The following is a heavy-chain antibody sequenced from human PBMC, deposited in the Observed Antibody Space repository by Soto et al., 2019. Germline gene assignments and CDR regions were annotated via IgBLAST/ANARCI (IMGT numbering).Heavy chain of an antibody. Sequence: SETLSLTCTVSGGSMSPYYWSWIRQAPGVGLEWIAYVYYSGYTHYNPSLKSRVTISVDTSKNQLSLKLTSVTAADTAVYYCARAHYGDYGYGMDVWGQGTTVTVSS. CDR2: VYYSGYT. V-gene: IGHV4-59*12. D-gene: IGHD4-17*01. CDR1: GGSMSPYY. CDR3: ARAHYGDYGYGMDV. J-gene: IGHJ6*02.